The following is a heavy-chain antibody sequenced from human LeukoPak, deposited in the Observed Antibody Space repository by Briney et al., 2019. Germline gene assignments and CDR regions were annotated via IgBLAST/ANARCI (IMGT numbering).Heavy chain of an antibody. CDR1: GFTFSSYA. CDR2: ISGSGGIT. J-gene: IGHJ4*02. V-gene: IGHV3-23*01. CDR3: AKDLLEGVYYDSSGYYDY. Sequence: PGGSLRLSCAASGFTFSSYAMSWVRQAPGKGLEWVSVISGSGGITNYADSVKGRFTIPRDNSKNTLYLQLNSLRADDTAVYYCAKDLLEGVYYDSSGYYDYWGQGTLVTVSS. D-gene: IGHD3-22*01.